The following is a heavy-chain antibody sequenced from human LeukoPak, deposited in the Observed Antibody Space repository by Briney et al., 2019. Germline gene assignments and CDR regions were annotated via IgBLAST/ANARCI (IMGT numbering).Heavy chain of an antibody. CDR1: GFTFSSYS. CDR3: ARASSQWLVPY. J-gene: IGHJ4*02. Sequence: GGSLILSCGASGFTFSSYSMNWVRQAPGKGLEWVSSISSSTYIYYADSVKGRFTISRDNAKNSLYLQMNSLRVEDTAVYYCARASSQWLVPYWGQGTLVTVSS. D-gene: IGHD6-19*01. V-gene: IGHV3-21*01. CDR2: ISSSTYI.